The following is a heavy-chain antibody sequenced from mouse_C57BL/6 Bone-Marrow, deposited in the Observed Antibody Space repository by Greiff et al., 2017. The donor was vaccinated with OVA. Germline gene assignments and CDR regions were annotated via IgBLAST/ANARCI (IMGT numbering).Heavy chain of an antibody. D-gene: IGHD2-3*01. V-gene: IGHV1-4*01. J-gene: IGHJ4*01. CDR1: GYTFTSYT. Sequence: VQLQQSGAELARPGASVKMSCKASGYTFTSYTMHWVKQRPGQGLEWIGYINPSSGYTKYNQKFKDKATLTADKSSSTAYMQLSSLTSEDSAVYYCARGNDGYPDYYAMDYWGQGTSVTVSS. CDR3: ARGNDGYPDYYAMDY. CDR2: INPSSGYT.